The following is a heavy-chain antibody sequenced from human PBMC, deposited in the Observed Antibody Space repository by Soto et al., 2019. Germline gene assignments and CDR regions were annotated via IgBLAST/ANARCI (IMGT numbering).Heavy chain of an antibody. Sequence: LRLSCAASGLTFSSCEMNWVRQAPGKGLEWVSYIGTRGSTVYYADSVKGRFTISRDNAKSSPFLQMNSLRAEDTAVYYCVGLYCTNNVGVCHLRLSDFWGLGTLVPVYS. D-gene: IGHD2-8*01. CDR2: IGTRGSTV. J-gene: IGHJ4*02. CDR3: VGLYCTNNVGVCHLRLSDF. CDR1: GLTFSSCE. V-gene: IGHV3-48*03.